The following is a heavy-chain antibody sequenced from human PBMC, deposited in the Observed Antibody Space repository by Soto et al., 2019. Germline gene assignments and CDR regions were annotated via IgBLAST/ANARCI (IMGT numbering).Heavy chain of an antibody. CDR1: GFTFSSYA. Sequence: PGGSLRLSCAASGFTFSSYAMSWVRQAPGKGLEWVSAISGSGGSTYYADSVKGRFTISRDNSKNTLYLQMNSLRAEDTAVYYCAKGSEGITMIVVVSVIDYWGQGTLVTVS. D-gene: IGHD3-22*01. V-gene: IGHV3-23*01. CDR2: ISGSGGST. CDR3: AKGSEGITMIVVVSVIDY. J-gene: IGHJ4*02.